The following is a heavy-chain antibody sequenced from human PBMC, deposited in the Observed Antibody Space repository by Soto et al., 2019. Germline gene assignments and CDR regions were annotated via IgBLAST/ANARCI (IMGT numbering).Heavy chain of an antibody. J-gene: IGHJ5*02. D-gene: IGHD3-10*01. CDR1: GYSFTSYW. CDR3: ALITMVRGVLDP. Sequence: PGESLKISCKGSGYSFTSYWIGWVRQMSGKGLEWMGIIYPGDSDTRYSPSFQGQVNISADKSISTAYLQWSSLKASDTAMYFCALITMVRGVLDPWGQGTLVTVSS. V-gene: IGHV5-51*01. CDR2: IYPGDSDT.